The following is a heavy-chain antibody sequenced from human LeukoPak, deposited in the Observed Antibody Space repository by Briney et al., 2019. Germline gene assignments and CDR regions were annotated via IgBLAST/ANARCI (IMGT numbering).Heavy chain of an antibody. J-gene: IGHJ3*02. CDR1: GFTFSDHY. D-gene: IGHD3-10*01. CDR3: AKGLLWFGEMDAFDI. Sequence: GGSLRLSCAASGFTFSDHYMDWVRQAPGKGLEWVAVISYDGSNKYYADSVKGRFTISRDNSKNTLYLQMNSLRAEDTAVYYCAKGLLWFGEMDAFDIWGQGTMVTVSS. V-gene: IGHV3-30*18. CDR2: ISYDGSNK.